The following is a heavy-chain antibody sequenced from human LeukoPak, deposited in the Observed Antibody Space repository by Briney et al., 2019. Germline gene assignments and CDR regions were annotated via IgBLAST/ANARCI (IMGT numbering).Heavy chain of an antibody. CDR3: ASLYGGNGDY. D-gene: IGHD4-17*01. CDR1: GGTFSSYA. V-gene: IGHV1-69*04. J-gene: IGHJ4*02. CDR2: IIPILGIA. Sequence: GASVKVSCKASGGTFSSYAISWVRQAPGQGLEWMGRIIPILGIANYAQKFHGRVPITADKSTSTAYMELSSLRSEDTAVYYCASLYGGNGDYWGQGTLVTVSS.